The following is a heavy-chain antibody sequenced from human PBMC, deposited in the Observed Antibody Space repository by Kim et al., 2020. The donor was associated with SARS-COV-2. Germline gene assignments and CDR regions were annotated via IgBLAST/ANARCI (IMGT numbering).Heavy chain of an antibody. Sequence: VRGRFTISRDNAKNSLYLQMNSLRAEDTAVYYCARDRSVEWLSNAPFFDYWGQGTLVTVSS. J-gene: IGHJ4*02. V-gene: IGHV3-11*06. CDR3: ARDRSVEWLSNAPFFDY. D-gene: IGHD3-3*01.